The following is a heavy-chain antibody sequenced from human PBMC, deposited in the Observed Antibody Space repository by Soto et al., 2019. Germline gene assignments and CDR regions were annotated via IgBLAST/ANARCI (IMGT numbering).Heavy chain of an antibody. CDR2: IYYSGST. CDR3: ARDRRGYSGYGGGDYYYGMDV. J-gene: IGHJ6*02. Sequence: QVQLQESGPGLVKPSQTLSLTCTVSGGSISSGGYYWSWIRQHPGKVLEWIGYIYYSGSTYYNPSLKSRVTISVDTSKNQFSLKLSSVTAADTAVYYCARDRRGYSGYGGGDYYYGMDVWGQGTTVTVSS. V-gene: IGHV4-31*03. CDR1: GGSISSGGYY. D-gene: IGHD5-12*01.